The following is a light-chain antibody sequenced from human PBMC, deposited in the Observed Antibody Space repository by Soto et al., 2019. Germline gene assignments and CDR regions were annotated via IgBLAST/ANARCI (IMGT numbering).Light chain of an antibody. V-gene: IGLV2-14*01. CDR1: SSDVGGYNY. CDR3: SSYTSSSTYV. CDR2: EVN. J-gene: IGLJ1*01. Sequence: QSVLTQPASVSGSPGQSITISCTGTSSDVGGYNYVSWYQQHPGKAPKLMIYEVNSRPSGVSDRFSGSKSGNTASLTISGLQAEDDADYYCSSYTSSSTYVFGTGTKLTVL.